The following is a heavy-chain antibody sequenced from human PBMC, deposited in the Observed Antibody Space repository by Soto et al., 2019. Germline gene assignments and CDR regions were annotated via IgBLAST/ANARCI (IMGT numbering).Heavy chain of an antibody. Sequence: DVPLLESGGGLVQPGGSLRLSCAASGFTFRSYAMSWVRQAPGKGLEWVSGISGSGISTHYADSVKDRFTVSRDNSKNTLYLQMNSLRAEDTAVYNCAKEPVGPDWYFDLWGRGTLVTVSS. V-gene: IGHV3-23*01. CDR3: AKEPVGPDWYFDL. CDR2: ISGSGIST. J-gene: IGHJ2*01. CDR1: GFTFRSYA.